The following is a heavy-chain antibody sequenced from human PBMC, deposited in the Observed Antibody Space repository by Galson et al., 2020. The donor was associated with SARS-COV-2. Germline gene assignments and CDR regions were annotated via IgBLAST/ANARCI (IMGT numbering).Heavy chain of an antibody. CDR2: IYYTRST. CDR3: ARYYDILTGYYGNFDY. Sequence: SETLSLTCTVSGGSISSSSYYWGWIRQPPGKGLEWTGSIYYTRSTYYNPSLKSRVTISVDTSKNQFSLKLSSVPAADTAVYYCARYYDILTGYYGNFDYWGQGTLVTVSS. V-gene: IGHV4-39*01. J-gene: IGHJ4*02. D-gene: IGHD3-9*01. CDR1: GGSISSSSYY.